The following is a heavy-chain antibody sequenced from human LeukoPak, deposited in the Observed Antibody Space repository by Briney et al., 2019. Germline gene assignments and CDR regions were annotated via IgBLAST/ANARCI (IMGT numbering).Heavy chain of an antibody. Sequence: GGSLRLSCAASGFTVGSNYMSWVRQAPGKGLEWVSVIYSGGSTYYADSVTGRFTISRDNSKNTPYLQMNSLRAEDTAVYYCAREYCSGGSCYTDYWGQGTLVTVSS. J-gene: IGHJ4*02. CDR3: AREYCSGGSCYTDY. V-gene: IGHV3-66*01. D-gene: IGHD2-15*01. CDR2: IYSGGST. CDR1: GFTVGSNY.